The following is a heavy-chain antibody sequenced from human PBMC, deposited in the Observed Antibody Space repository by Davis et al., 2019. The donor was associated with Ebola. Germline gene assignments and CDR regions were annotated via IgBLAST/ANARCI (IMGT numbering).Heavy chain of an antibody. D-gene: IGHD2-2*01. V-gene: IGHV3-7*01. J-gene: IGHJ6*04. CDR1: GFTFRSYL. Sequence: GGSLRLSCAASGFTFRSYLMSWVRQAPGKGLEWVANIKQDGSEKYYVDSVKGRFSISRDNAKNSLYLQMNSLRGEDTAVYYCARDTSCTTTSCYVHYSGMDVWGKGTTVTVSS. CDR3: ARDTSCTTTSCYVHYSGMDV. CDR2: IKQDGSEK.